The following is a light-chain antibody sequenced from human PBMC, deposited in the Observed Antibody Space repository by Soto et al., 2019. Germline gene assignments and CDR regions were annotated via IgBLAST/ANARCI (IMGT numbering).Light chain of an antibody. J-gene: IGKJ1*01. V-gene: IGKV4-1*01. Sequence: DIVMTQSPDSLAVSLGERATINCKSSQSILSSSDNKDYLAWYQQKPGQPPKLLIYWASTRESGVPDRFSGSGSGTDFTLTISSLHAEDVAVYYCHHYYSAPLTFGQGTNVEIK. CDR1: QSILSSSDNKDY. CDR3: HHYYSAPLT. CDR2: WAS.